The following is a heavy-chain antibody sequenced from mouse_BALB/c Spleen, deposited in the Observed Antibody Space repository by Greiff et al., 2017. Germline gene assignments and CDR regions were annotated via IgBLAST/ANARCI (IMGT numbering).Heavy chain of an antibody. V-gene: IGHV5-6*02. CDR2: ISSGGSYT. D-gene: IGHD1-3*01. J-gene: IGHJ4*01. Sequence: EVKLMESGGDLVKPGGSLKLSCAASGFTFSSYGMSWVRQTPDKRLEWVATISSGGSYTSYPDSVKGRFTISRDNAKNTLYLQMCSLKSEDTAMYDCARRHYIDAIDYWGQGTSVTVSS. CDR3: ARRHYIDAIDY. CDR1: GFTFSSYG.